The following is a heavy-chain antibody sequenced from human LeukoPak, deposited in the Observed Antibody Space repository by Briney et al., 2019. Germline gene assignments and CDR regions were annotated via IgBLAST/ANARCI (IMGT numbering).Heavy chain of an antibody. V-gene: IGHV1-46*01. CDR3: ASSDHYYDSSGYNWFDP. D-gene: IGHD3-22*01. J-gene: IGHJ5*02. Sequence: ASVKVSCKASGYTFTSYYMHWVRQAPGQGLEWMGIINPSGGSTSYAQKFQGRVTITTDESTSTAYMELSSLRSEDTAVYYCASSDHYYDSSGYNWFDPWGQGTLVTVSS. CDR1: GYTFTSYY. CDR2: INPSGGST.